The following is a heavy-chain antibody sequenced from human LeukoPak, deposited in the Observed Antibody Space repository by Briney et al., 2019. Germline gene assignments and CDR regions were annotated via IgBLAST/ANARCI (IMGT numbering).Heavy chain of an antibody. Sequence: ASVKVSCKASGYTFTGYSIHWVRQAPGQGLEWMGWISAYNGNTNYAQKLQGRVTMTTDTSTSTAYMELRSLRSDDTAVYYCARDLDYDFWSGYLTLQDAFDIWGQGTMVTVSS. D-gene: IGHD3-3*01. CDR2: ISAYNGNT. J-gene: IGHJ3*02. CDR3: ARDLDYDFWSGYLTLQDAFDI. CDR1: GYTFTGYS. V-gene: IGHV1-18*04.